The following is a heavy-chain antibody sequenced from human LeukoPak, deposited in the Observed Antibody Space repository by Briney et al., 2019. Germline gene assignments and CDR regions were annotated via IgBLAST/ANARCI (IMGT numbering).Heavy chain of an antibody. V-gene: IGHV1-24*01. J-gene: IGHJ3*02. Sequence: ASVKVSCKVSGYTLTGFSMHWVRQAPGKGLEWMGHFDPEDGEPIYAQRFQGRLTMTADTSTDTGYMELSRLTSEGTAVYYCATSPVDSGSYTIWGQGTMVSVSS. CDR2: FDPEDGEP. CDR3: ATSPVDSGSYTI. CDR1: GYTLTGFS. D-gene: IGHD3-10*01.